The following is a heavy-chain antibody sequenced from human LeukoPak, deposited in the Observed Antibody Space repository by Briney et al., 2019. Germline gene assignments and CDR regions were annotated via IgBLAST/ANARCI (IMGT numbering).Heavy chain of an antibody. V-gene: IGHV3-7*01. CDR3: ARDGGTDWYDP. D-gene: IGHD3-16*01. CDR1: GFTISGYW. Sequence: GGSLRLSCAASGFTISGYWMTWVRQVPGKGLEWVANIKQDGSEKTYVDSVKGRFTISRDNAKNSIYLQMNSLRVEDTAIYYCARDGGTDWYDPWGQGTLVSVSS. CDR2: IKQDGSEK. J-gene: IGHJ5*02.